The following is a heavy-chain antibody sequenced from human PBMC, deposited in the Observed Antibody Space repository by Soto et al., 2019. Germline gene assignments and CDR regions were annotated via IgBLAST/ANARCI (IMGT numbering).Heavy chain of an antibody. CDR2: IWYDGSNK. CDR3: ARDRPHTAMDV. D-gene: IGHD5-18*01. CDR1: GFTFSSYG. V-gene: IGHV3-33*01. J-gene: IGHJ6*02. Sequence: GGSLRLSCAASGFTFSSYGMHWVRQAPGKGLEWVAVIWYDGSNKYYADSVKGRFTISRDNSKNTLYLQMNSLRAEDTAVYYCARDRPHTAMDVWGQGTTVTVSS.